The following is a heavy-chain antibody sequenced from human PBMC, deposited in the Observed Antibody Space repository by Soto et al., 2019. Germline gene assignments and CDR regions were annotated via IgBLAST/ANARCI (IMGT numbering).Heavy chain of an antibody. CDR1: GFTFSTLA. D-gene: IGHD1-26*01. V-gene: IGHV3-23*01. J-gene: IGHJ4*02. CDR2: VLASGTGT. Sequence: EVQLLESGGGSVQPGGSLRLSCAASGFTFSTLAMTWVRQAPGKGLEWVSSVLASGTGTYYADSVKGRFTISRDNSKNTVYLQMNSLSAEDTALYYCASVRVGYWGQGPLVTVSS. CDR3: ASVRVGY.